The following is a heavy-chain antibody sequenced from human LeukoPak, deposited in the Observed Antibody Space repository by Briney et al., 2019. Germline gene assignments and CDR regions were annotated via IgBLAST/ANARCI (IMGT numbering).Heavy chain of an antibody. CDR3: AREYCGGDCHFDY. Sequence: ASVKVSCKASGYTFTNYDINWVRQATGQGLEWMGWMNPNSGNTGYAQKFQGRVTITRDTSISTAYMELSSLRSEDTAVYFCAREYCGGDCHFDYWGQGTLVTVSS. D-gene: IGHD2-21*01. J-gene: IGHJ4*02. CDR2: MNPNSGNT. V-gene: IGHV1-8*03. CDR1: GYTFTNYD.